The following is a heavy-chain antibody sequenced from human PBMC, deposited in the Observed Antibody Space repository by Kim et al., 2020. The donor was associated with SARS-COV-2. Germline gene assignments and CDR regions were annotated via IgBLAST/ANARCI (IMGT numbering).Heavy chain of an antibody. D-gene: IGHD3-22*01. CDR3: ARAPVDVYVSSGYFLDY. J-gene: IGHJ4*02. Sequence: GGSLRLSCAASGFTFSSYDMSWVRQAPGKGLEWVSDISSSGGTIYYADSVKGRFTISRDNAKNSLYLQMNSLRAEDTAVYYCARAPVDVYVSSGYFLDYWGQGTLVTVSS. CDR2: ISSSGGTI. V-gene: IGHV3-11*01. CDR1: GFTFSSYD.